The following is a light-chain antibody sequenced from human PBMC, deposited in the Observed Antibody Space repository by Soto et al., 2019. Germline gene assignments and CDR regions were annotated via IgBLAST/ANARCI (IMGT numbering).Light chain of an antibody. J-gene: IGLJ2*01. Sequence: QPVLTQRPSVSGAPGQRVTISCTGSSSNIGAGYDVHWYQQLPGTAPKLLIYGNSNRPSGVPDRFSGSKSGTSASLAITGLQAEDEADYYCQSYDSSLSGVVFGGGTQLTVL. V-gene: IGLV1-40*01. CDR3: QSYDSSLSGVV. CDR1: SSNIGAGYD. CDR2: GNS.